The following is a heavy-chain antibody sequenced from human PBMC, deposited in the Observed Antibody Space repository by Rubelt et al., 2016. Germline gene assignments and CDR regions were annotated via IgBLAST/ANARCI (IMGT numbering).Heavy chain of an antibody. V-gene: IGHV1-18*01. CDR3: AGVGSSGFWGV. D-gene: IGHD6-19*01. Sequence: QVRLVQSGTEVKKPGASVRVSCTASGYNFTNYSFSWMRQAPGQGLEWLGWTTAPHGNTTHAQKLQGQVTMTTDTSTSTAYIELRSLRADDTAVYYCAGVGSSGFWGVWGQGTTVTVSS. CDR1: GYNFTNYS. J-gene: IGHJ6*02. CDR2: TTAPHGNT.